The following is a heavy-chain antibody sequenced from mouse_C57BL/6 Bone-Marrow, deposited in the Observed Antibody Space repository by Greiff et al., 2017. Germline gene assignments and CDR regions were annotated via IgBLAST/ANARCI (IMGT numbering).Heavy chain of an antibody. D-gene: IGHD2-1*01. Sequence: QVQLQQPGAELVMPGASVKLSCKASGYTFTSYWMHWVKQRHGQGLEWIGEMNPSESYTKYNQKFKGKSTLTVDKSSSTAYMQLSSLTSEDSAVYYCALYPYYFDYWGQGTTLTVSS. CDR3: ALYPYYFDY. CDR2: MNPSESYT. J-gene: IGHJ2*01. V-gene: IGHV1-69*01. CDR1: GYTFTSYW.